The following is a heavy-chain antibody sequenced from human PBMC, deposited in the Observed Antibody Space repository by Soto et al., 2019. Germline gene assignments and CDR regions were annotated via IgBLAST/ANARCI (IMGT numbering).Heavy chain of an antibody. CDR2: VYPGDSTT. D-gene: IGHD2-15*01. V-gene: IGHV5-51*03. CDR3: ARGLGECSDGICEIFDY. Sequence: VQLVQSGAEMKKPGESLKISCKGSGYNFNDYWIGWVRQMPGRGLEWMAIVYPGDSTTRYSSSFQGQVTISADKSINTAYLQWSSLKASDSAMYYCARGLGECSDGICEIFDYWGQGALVTVFS. CDR1: GYNFNDYW. J-gene: IGHJ4*02.